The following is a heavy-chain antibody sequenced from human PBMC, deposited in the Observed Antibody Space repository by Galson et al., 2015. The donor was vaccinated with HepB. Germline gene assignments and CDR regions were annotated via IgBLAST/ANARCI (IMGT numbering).Heavy chain of an antibody. CDR1: GNSVSSNSAA. CDR3: ARGLVITMVRGVTHFDL. V-gene: IGHV6-1*01. J-gene: IGHJ2*01. D-gene: IGHD3-10*01. CDR2: TYYRSKWYN. Sequence: CAISGNSVSSNSAAWNWIRQSPSRGLEWLGRTYYRSKWYNDYAVSVKSRITINPDTSKNQFSLQLNSVTPEDTAVYYCARGLVITMVRGVTHFDLWGRGTLVTVSS.